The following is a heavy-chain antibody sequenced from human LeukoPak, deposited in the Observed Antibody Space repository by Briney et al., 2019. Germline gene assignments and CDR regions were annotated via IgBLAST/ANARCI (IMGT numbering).Heavy chain of an antibody. CDR2: VSVSGYST. V-gene: IGHV3-23*01. D-gene: IGHD5-12*01. CDR3: AKARAGYSLYNFDS. CDR1: GFTFSNYG. J-gene: IGHJ4*02. Sequence: PGGSLRLSCTASGFTFSNYGMSWVRQAPGKGLEWVSAVSVSGYSTYYADSVKGRFTISRDNSKNTLYLQMNSLTAEDTAVYFCAKARAGYSLYNFDSWGQGTLVTVSS.